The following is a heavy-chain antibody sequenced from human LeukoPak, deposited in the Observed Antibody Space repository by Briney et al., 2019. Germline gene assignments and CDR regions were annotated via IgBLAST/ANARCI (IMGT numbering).Heavy chain of an antibody. CDR3: ARVLSSSEGYFDY. CDR1: GGSFSGSY. Sequence: PLETLSLTCAVYGGSFSGSYWSWIRQPPGKGLEWIGEINHSGSTNYNPSLKSRVTVSVDTSKNQFSLNLHSVTAADTAVYYCARVLSSSEGYFDYWGQGTLVTVSS. J-gene: IGHJ4*02. CDR2: INHSGST. D-gene: IGHD6-13*01. V-gene: IGHV4-34*01.